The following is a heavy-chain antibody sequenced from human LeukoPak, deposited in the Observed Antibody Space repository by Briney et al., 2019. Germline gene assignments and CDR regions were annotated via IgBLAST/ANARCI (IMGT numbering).Heavy chain of an antibody. CDR3: ARDMPLGLVVVPHDY. Sequence: SETLSLTCTVSGGSISSYYWSWIRQPAGKGLEWIGRIYTSVSTNYNPSLKSRVTMSVDTSKNQFSLKLSSVTAADTAVYYCARDMPLGLVVVPHDYWGQGTLVTVSS. V-gene: IGHV4-4*07. D-gene: IGHD2-2*01. CDR2: IYTSVST. J-gene: IGHJ4*02. CDR1: GGSISSYY.